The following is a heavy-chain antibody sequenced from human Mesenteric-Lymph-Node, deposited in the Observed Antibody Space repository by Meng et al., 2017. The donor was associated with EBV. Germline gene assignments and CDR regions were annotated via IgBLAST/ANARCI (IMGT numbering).Heavy chain of an antibody. D-gene: IGHD2-2*01. Sequence: QVQLVQSVAEVKKPGASVKVSCKASGYTFTGYYLHWVRQAPGQGLEWMGWINPNSGDTNYAQKFQGWVTMTRDTSINTAYMELSSLRSDATAVYYCATLPAASTPHFSAWGQGTLVTVSS. CDR2: INPNSGDT. J-gene: IGHJ4*02. V-gene: IGHV1-2*04. CDR1: GYTFTGYY. CDR3: ATLPAASTPHFSA.